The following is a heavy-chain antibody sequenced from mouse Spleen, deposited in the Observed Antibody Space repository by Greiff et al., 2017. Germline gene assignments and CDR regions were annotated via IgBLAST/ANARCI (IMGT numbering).Heavy chain of an antibody. CDR3: APIYYDYGSYAMDY. CDR2: INPSTGGT. J-gene: IGHJ4*01. V-gene: IGHV1-42*01. D-gene: IGHD2-4*01. CDR1: GYSFTGYY. Sequence: EVQLQQSGPELVKPGASVKISCKASGYSFTGYYMNWVKQSPEKSLEWIGEINPSTGGTTYNQKFKAKATLTVDKSSSTAYMQLKSLTSEDSAVYYCAPIYYDYGSYAMDYWGQGTSVTVSS.